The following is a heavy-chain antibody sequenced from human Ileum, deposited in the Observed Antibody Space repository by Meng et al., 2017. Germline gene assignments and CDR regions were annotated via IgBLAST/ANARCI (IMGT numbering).Heavy chain of an antibody. Sequence: QLQLQELGPGLVKTSQTLSLTCTVSGDCISSGGYYWTWIRQHPGKGLEWIGYIYSSGGTYYTPSLKSLVTISLDTSKNQFSLRLSSVTAADTAVYYCARIGFCSGRSCYGFFDYWGQGTLVTVSS. CDR2: IYSSGGT. V-gene: IGHV4-31*01. D-gene: IGHD2-15*01. CDR3: ARIGFCSGRSCYGFFDY. CDR1: GDCISSGGYY. J-gene: IGHJ4*02.